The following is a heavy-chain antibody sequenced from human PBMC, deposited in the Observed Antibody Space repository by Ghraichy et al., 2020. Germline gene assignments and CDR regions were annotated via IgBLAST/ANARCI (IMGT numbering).Heavy chain of an antibody. D-gene: IGHD2-2*01. J-gene: IGHJ6*02. Sequence: ETLSLTCAASGFTFSSYSMNWVRQAPGKGLEWVSYISSSSSSTIYYADSVKGRFTISRDNAKNSLYLQMNSLRDEDTAVYYCARDLIVVPAAMPYYYYGMDVWGQGTTVTVSS. CDR2: ISSSSSSTI. V-gene: IGHV3-48*02. CDR1: GFTFSSYS. CDR3: ARDLIVVPAAMPYYYYGMDV.